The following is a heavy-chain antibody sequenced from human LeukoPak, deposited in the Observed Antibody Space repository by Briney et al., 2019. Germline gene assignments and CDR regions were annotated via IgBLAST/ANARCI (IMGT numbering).Heavy chain of an antibody. CDR1: GFSFRVYA. D-gene: IGHD2-2*01. Sequence: GGSLRLSSAGSGFSFRVYALASVPEGPGKGLGWVSAISGRGGVKHYADSVKGRFTINRDNSTNTLYLQMNSVSVEDTAIYYCAKALGANQLLQPVSFDPRGQGTRVTVSS. CDR3: AKALGANQLLQPVSFDP. V-gene: IGHV3-23*01. J-gene: IGHJ5*02. CDR2: ISGRGGVK.